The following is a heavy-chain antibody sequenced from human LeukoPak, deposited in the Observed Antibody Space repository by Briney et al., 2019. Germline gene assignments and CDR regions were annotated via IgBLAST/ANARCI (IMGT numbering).Heavy chain of an antibody. V-gene: IGHV1-46*01. Sequence: ASVKVSCKASGYTFTSYYMHWVRQAPGQGLEWMGIINPSGGSTSYAQKFQGGVTMTRDTSTSTVYMELSSLRSEDTAVYYCARPYYDFWSDTRNTETYYFDYWGQGTLVTVSS. CDR1: GYTFTSYY. CDR3: ARPYYDFWSDTRNTETYYFDY. CDR2: INPSGGST. D-gene: IGHD3-3*01. J-gene: IGHJ4*02.